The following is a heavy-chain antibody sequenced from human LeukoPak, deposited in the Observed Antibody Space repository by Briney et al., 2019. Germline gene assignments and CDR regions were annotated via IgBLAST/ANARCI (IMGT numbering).Heavy chain of an antibody. CDR3: ATARLVPAAMRNSYFQH. CDR1: GYTFTDYY. CDR2: INPTSGGN. J-gene: IGHJ1*01. D-gene: IGHD2-2*01. Sequence: SVKVSCKASGYTFTDYYIHGVGQAAGQGLAWMGWINPTSGGNNYAQKYQGRVTMTRDTSISTAYMELSRLRSDATAVYYCATARLVPAAMRNSYFQHWGQGTLVTVSS. V-gene: IGHV1-2*02.